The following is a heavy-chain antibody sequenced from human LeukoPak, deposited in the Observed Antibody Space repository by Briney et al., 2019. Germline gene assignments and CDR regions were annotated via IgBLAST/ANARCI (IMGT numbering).Heavy chain of an antibody. D-gene: IGHD6-19*01. Sequence: GGSLRLSCAASGFTFDDYAMHWVRQAPGKGLEWVLGISWNSGSIGYADSVKGRFTISRDNAKNSLYLQMNSLRAEDTAVYYCARGLAVAGTGDNWFDPWGQGTLVTVSS. CDR2: ISWNSGSI. J-gene: IGHJ5*02. CDR1: GFTFDDYA. V-gene: IGHV3-9*01. CDR3: ARGLAVAGTGDNWFDP.